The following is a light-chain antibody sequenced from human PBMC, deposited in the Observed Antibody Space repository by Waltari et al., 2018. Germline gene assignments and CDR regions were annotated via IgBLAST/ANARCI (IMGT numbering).Light chain of an antibody. CDR1: PVAFTSGSH. Sequence: QTVVTQEPSLTVSPGGTVTLTCASSPVAFTSGSHPTWFQQKPGQAPRSLIYSISKKHSWTPARFSGSLLGGKAALTLSGAQPEDEAEYYCLLYYGDAQLGVFGGGTKLTVL. J-gene: IGLJ3*02. V-gene: IGLV7-43*01. CDR3: LLYYGDAQLGV. CDR2: SIS.